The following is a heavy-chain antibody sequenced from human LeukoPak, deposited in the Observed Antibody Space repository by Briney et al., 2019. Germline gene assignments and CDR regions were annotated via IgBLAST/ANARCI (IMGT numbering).Heavy chain of an antibody. CDR1: GFTFSTFA. V-gene: IGHV3-66*01. J-gene: IGHJ3*02. D-gene: IGHD6-6*01. Sequence: GGSLRLSCAASGFTFSTFAMIWVRQPPGKGLEWVSVIYSGGSTYYADSVKGRFTISRDNSKNTLYLQMNSLRAEDTAVYYCAREALSNGQSSSSYMYAFDIWGQGTMVTVSS. CDR2: IYSGGST. CDR3: AREALSNGQSSSSYMYAFDI.